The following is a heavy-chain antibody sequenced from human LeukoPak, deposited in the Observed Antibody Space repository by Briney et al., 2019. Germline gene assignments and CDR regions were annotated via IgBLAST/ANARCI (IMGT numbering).Heavy chain of an antibody. Sequence: ASVKVSCKASGGTFSSYAISWVRQAPGQGLEWMGGIIPIFGTANYAQKFQGRVTITTDESTSTAYMELSSLRSEDTAVYYCARVANSGSYGPLDYWGQGTLVTVPS. CDR3: ARVANSGSYGPLDY. J-gene: IGHJ4*02. D-gene: IGHD1-26*01. V-gene: IGHV1-69*05. CDR1: GGTFSSYA. CDR2: IIPIFGTA.